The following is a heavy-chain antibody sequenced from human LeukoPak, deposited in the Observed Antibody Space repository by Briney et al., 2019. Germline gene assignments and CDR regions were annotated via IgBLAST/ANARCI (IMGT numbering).Heavy chain of an antibody. D-gene: IGHD6-13*01. CDR1: GGSISTYY. V-gene: IGHV4-59*01. J-gene: IGHJ4*02. Sequence: SETLSLTCTVSGGSISTYYWSWIRQPPGRGLEWIGYIHYSGSTKYNPSLKSRVTISVDTSKNQFSLKLSSVTAADTAVYYCASSIVATGNRPFDNSGQGTLVTVTS. CDR3: ASSIVATGNRPFDN. CDR2: IHYSGST.